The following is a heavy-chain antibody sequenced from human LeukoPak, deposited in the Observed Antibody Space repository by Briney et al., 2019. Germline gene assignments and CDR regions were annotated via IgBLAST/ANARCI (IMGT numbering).Heavy chain of an antibody. CDR1: GYTFTSYG. D-gene: IGHD3-22*01. CDR2: INPSGGST. J-gene: IGHJ4*02. CDR3: ARGGRNYYDSSGY. Sequence: ASVKVSCKASGYTFTSYGISWVRQAPGQGLEWMGIINPSGGSTSYAQKFQGRVTMTRDTSTSTAYMELSSLRSEDTAVYYCARGGRNYYDSSGYWGQGTLVTVSS. V-gene: IGHV1-46*01.